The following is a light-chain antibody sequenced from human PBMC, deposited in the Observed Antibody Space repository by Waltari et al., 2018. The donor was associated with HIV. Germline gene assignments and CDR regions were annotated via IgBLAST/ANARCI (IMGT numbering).Light chain of an antibody. J-gene: IGLJ2*01. Sequence: QSALTQPRSVSGSPGQSVTISCTGTSSDVGGYNYVFWYQQHPGKAPKLMIYDVSKRPSGVPDRFSGSKSGNPASLTISGLQAEDEADYYCCSYAGSYGVVFGGGTKLTVL. CDR1: SSDVGGYNY. CDR2: DVS. V-gene: IGLV2-11*01. CDR3: CSYAGSYGVV.